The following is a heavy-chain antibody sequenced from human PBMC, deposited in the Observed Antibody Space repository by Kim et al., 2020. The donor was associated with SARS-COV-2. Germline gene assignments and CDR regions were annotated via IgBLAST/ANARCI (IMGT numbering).Heavy chain of an antibody. CDR2: ITAHNVVM. CDR1: GFDFDTFA. J-gene: IGHJ6*02. Sequence: GGSLRLSCEGSGFDFDTFAITWVRQAPGKGLEWVSRITAHNVVMYYASSVKGRFTASRDSSKAYLQMEGLRGEDKAIYYCSKGLQARAYCVAMDVWGQGT. V-gene: IGHV3-23*01. D-gene: IGHD2-21*01. CDR3: SKGLQARAYCVAMDV.